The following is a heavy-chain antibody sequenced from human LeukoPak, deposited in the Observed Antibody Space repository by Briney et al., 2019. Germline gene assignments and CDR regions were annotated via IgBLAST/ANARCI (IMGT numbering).Heavy chain of an antibody. Sequence: GGSLSLSCAASGFTFSNYAMHWVRQAPGKGLEWVAVISYDGINKYYADSVKGRFTISRDNSKTMLYLQMNSLRAEDTAVYYCARDPYYDILTGYSLYGMDVWGKGTTVTVSS. CDR2: ISYDGINK. V-gene: IGHV3-30*04. CDR1: GFTFSNYA. D-gene: IGHD3-9*01. J-gene: IGHJ6*04. CDR3: ARDPYYDILTGYSLYGMDV.